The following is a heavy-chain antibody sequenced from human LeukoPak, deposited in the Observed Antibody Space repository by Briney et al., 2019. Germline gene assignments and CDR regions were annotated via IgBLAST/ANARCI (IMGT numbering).Heavy chain of an antibody. Sequence: GGSLRLSCAASGFTFSSYGMHWVRQAPGKGLEWVAVISHDGSNKYYADSVKGRFTISRDNSKNTLYLQMNSLRAEDTAVYYCAKDPYYGDFDYWGQGTLVTVSS. J-gene: IGHJ4*02. V-gene: IGHV3-30*18. CDR3: AKDPYYGDFDY. CDR1: GFTFSSYG. D-gene: IGHD4-17*01. CDR2: ISHDGSNK.